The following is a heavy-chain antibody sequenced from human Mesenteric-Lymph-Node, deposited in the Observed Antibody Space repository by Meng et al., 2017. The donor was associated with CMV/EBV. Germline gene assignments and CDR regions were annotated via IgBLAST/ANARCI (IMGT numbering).Heavy chain of an antibody. CDR1: GGSFSGYY. V-gene: IGHV4-34*01. CDR3: ARGITGDHIDY. CDR2: INHSGST. Sequence: SETLSLTSAVYGGSFSGYYWSWIRQPPGKGLEWIGEINHSGSTNYNPSLKSRVTISVDTSKNQFSLKLSSVTAADTAVYYCARGITGDHIDYWGQGTLVTVSS. D-gene: IGHD7-27*01. J-gene: IGHJ4*02.